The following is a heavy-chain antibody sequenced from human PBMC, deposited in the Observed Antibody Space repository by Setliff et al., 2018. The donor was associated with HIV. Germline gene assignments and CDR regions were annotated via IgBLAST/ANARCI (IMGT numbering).Heavy chain of an antibody. CDR2: ILYSGNA. J-gene: IGHJ4*02. CDR3: ATEGREKLALFDH. CDR1: GVSMRTHY. Sequence: SETLSLTCNVSGVSMRTHYWSWVRQPPGKRLEWVGYILYSGNANYNPSFKNRVTVSLDEAKSQFSLNLKSVTSADTAVYYCATEGREKLALFDHWGLGILVT. D-gene: IGHD6-6*01. V-gene: IGHV4-59*11.